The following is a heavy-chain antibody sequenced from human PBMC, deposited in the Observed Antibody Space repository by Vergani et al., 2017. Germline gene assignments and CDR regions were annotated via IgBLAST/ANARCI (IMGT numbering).Heavy chain of an antibody. CDR2: ISARYPST. CDR1: GFTFSACP. CDR3: ARDSSYCGGDCYFNWFDP. J-gene: IGHJ5*02. D-gene: IGHD2-21*02. V-gene: IGHV3-23*01. Sequence: EVQLLQSGGGVIQPGGSVRLSCAASGFTFSACPMTWVRQAPGKGLEWVSAISARYPSTYYADSVKGRFTISRDNSKNMLYLQMNSLRAEDTAVYYCARDSSYCGGDCYFNWFDPWGQGTLVTVSS.